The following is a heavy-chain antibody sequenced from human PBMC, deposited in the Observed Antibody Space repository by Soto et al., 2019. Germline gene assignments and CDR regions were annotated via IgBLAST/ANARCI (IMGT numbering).Heavy chain of an antibody. Sequence: GASVKVSCKASGGTFSSYAISWVRQAPGQGLEWMGGIIPIFGTANYAQKFQGRVTITADKSTSTAYMELSSLRSEDTAVYYCARVTGYYYGSSGYMGAFDPWGQGTLVTVSS. D-gene: IGHD3-22*01. CDR1: GGTFSSYA. CDR2: IIPIFGTA. J-gene: IGHJ5*02. CDR3: ARVTGYYYGSSGYMGAFDP. V-gene: IGHV1-69*06.